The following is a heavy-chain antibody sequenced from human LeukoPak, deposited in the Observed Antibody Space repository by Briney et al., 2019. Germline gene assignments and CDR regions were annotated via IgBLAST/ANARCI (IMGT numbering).Heavy chain of an antibody. D-gene: IGHD3-10*01. CDR1: GGSIRSSYYY. J-gene: IGHJ6*02. V-gene: IGHV4-39*07. Sequence: SETLSLTCTVSGGSIRSSYYYWGWIRQPPGKGLEWIGSIYDSGSTYYNPSLKSRVTISVDTSKNQFSLKLSSVTAADTAVYYCARDRITSGMDVWGQGTTVTVSS. CDR2: IYDSGST. CDR3: ARDRITSGMDV.